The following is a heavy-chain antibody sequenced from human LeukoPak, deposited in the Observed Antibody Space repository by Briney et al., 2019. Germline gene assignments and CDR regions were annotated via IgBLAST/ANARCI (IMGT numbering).Heavy chain of an antibody. J-gene: IGHJ6*03. Sequence: PSETLSLTCTVSGGSISSYYWSWIRQPPGKGLEWIGYIYYSGSTNYSPSLKSRVTISVDTSKNQFSLKLSSVTAADTAVYYCARRLIGSSGKSTGYYYYYMDVWGKGTTVTISS. D-gene: IGHD3-22*01. CDR2: IYYSGST. CDR1: GGSISSYY. CDR3: ARRLIGSSGKSTGYYYYYMDV. V-gene: IGHV4-59*01.